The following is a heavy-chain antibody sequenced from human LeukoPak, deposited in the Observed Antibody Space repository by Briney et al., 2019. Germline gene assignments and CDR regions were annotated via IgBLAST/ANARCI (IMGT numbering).Heavy chain of an antibody. V-gene: IGHV3-23*01. J-gene: IGHJ4*02. CDR1: GFTFSSYA. CDR3: ATDSHYAFDF. Sequence: GGSLRLSCAASGFTFSSYAMSWVRQAPGKGLEWVSGISGSGGTTYYADSVKGRFTISRDNSKNTLYLQMNSLRDEDTAVYYCATDSHYAFDFWGLGTLVTVSS. CDR2: ISGSGGTT. D-gene: IGHD4-17*01.